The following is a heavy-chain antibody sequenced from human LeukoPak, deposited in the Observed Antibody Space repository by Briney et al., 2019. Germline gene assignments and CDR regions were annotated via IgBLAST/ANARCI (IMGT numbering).Heavy chain of an antibody. J-gene: IGHJ4*02. Sequence: GGSLRLSCAASGFTFSSYWMSWVRQAPGEGLEWVANIKQDGSEKYYADSVKGRFTISRDKAKNSLYLQMNSLRAEDTAVYYCASAKHSYDYWGQGNLVTVSS. CDR3: ASAKHSYDY. D-gene: IGHD5-18*01. CDR1: GFTFSSYW. CDR2: IKQDGSEK. V-gene: IGHV3-7*02.